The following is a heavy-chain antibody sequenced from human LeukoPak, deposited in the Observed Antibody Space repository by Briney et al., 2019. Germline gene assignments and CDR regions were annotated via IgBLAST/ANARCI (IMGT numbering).Heavy chain of an antibody. CDR3: ARMKPDKYYYYGLDV. CDR1: GGSISSFY. D-gene: IGHD3-9*01. Sequence: SSETLSLTCTVSGGSISSFYWSWIRKPPGKGLEWIGYIYYSGSTNYNPSLKSRVTISVDTSKNQFSLKLSSVTAADTAVYYCARMKPDKYYYYGLDVWGQGTTVTVSS. J-gene: IGHJ6*02. CDR2: IYYSGST. V-gene: IGHV4-59*01.